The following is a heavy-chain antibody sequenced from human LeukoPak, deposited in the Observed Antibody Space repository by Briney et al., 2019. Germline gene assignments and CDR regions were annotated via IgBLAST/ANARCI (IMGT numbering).Heavy chain of an antibody. D-gene: IGHD2-2*01. CDR2: INPSGGST. CDR1: GCTFTSHY. Sequence: ASVKVSCKASGCTFTSHYMHWVRQAPGQGLEWMGIINPSGGSTSYAQKFQGRVTMTRDTSTSTVYMELGSLRSEDTAVYYCATARRLEGYCSSITCLVPYNWLDPWGQGTPVTVSS. CDR3: ATARRLEGYCSSITCLVPYNWLDP. J-gene: IGHJ5*02. V-gene: IGHV1-46*03.